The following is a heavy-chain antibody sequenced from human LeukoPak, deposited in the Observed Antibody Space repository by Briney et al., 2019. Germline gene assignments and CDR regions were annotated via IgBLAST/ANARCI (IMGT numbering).Heavy chain of an antibody. Sequence: GGSLRLSCAASGLTFSSYGMHWVRQAPGKGLEWVAVIWYDGSNKYYADSVKGRFTISRDKSKNTLYLQMNSLRAEDTAVYYCASDRNWNYVSNWGQGTLVTVSS. D-gene: IGHD1-7*01. CDR1: GLTFSSYG. J-gene: IGHJ4*02. CDR2: IWYDGSNK. CDR3: ASDRNWNYVSN. V-gene: IGHV3-33*08.